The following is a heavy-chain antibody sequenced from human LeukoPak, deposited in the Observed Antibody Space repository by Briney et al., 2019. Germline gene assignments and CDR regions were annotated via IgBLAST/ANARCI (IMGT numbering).Heavy chain of an antibody. Sequence: PGGSVSPVYAASGFTFSSYVMHWVRQAPGKGLEWVAFIRYDGSNKYYAHSVKGRFTISRDNSKNTLYLQMNSLRAEDTAVYYCAKDSGIVGATFDYWGQGTLFTVSS. J-gene: IGHJ4*02. CDR3: AKDSGIVGATFDY. CDR1: GFTFSSYV. CDR2: IRYDGSNK. D-gene: IGHD1-26*01. V-gene: IGHV3-30*02.